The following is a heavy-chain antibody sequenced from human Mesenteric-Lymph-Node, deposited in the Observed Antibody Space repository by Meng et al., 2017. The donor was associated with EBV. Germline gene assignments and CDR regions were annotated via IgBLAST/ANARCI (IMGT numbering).Heavy chain of an antibody. CDR2: ISDSGDTT. J-gene: IGHJ4*02. CDR3: ANRGPFDY. Sequence: EVQLVGSGGGLVQPGGSLRLSFAVPGITFSSYDMSWVRQAPGKGLEWVSGISDSGDTTYYAGSVKGRFTISRDNSKSTLFLQMNSLRAEDTAVYYCANRGPFDYWGQGTLVTVSS. V-gene: IGHV3-23*04. D-gene: IGHD3/OR15-3a*01. CDR1: GITFSSYD.